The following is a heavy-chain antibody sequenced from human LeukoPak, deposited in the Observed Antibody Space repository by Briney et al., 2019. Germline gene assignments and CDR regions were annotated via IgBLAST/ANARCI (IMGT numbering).Heavy chain of an antibody. D-gene: IGHD3-3*01. Sequence: PGGSLRLSCAASGFIFSDYAMTWVRQAPGRGLEWVSTISVSGDSTYHADSVRGRFTVSRDNSKNTLFLQMHSLRAEDTAIYFCSKRFVGGAPSGFFDVWGQGEKVTGSS. CDR1: GFIFSDYA. V-gene: IGHV3-23*01. J-gene: IGHJ3*01. CDR2: ISVSGDST. CDR3: SKRFVGGAPSGFFDV.